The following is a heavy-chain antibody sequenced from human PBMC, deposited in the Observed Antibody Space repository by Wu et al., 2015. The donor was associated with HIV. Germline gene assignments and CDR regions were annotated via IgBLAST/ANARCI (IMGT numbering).Heavy chain of an antibody. CDR1: GYTFIDLY. D-gene: IGHD4-17*01. J-gene: IGHJ3*02. Sequence: QVQLVQSGAEVKKPGASVKVSCKASGYTFIDLYIHWVRQAPGQGLEWMGWINPKSGGTDYSQKFQRRVTMTRDTSISTAYMELTRLRSDDTAVYYCARGVXYAGHGDTFDIWGQGHWSPSLQ. CDR2: INPKSGGT. V-gene: IGHV1-2*02. CDR3: ARGVXYAGHGDTFDI.